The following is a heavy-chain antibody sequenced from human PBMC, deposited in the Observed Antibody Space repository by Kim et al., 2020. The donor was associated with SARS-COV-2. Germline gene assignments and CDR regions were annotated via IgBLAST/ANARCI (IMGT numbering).Heavy chain of an antibody. V-gene: IGHV3-33*06. CDR3: AKEASGAYIDY. J-gene: IGHJ4*02. CDR2: IWYDGSNK. D-gene: IGHD3-16*01. CDR1: GFTFSSYG. Sequence: GGSLRLSCAASGFTFSSYGMHWVRQAPGKGLEWVAVIWYDGSNKYYAESVKGRFTISRDNSKNTLYLQMNSLRAEDTAVYYCAKEASGAYIDYWGQGTLVTVSS.